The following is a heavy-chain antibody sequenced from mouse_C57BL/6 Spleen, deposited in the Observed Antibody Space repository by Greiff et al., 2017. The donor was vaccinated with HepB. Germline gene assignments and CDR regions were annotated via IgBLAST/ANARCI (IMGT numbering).Heavy chain of an antibody. CDR3: ARAGNGYYEGNWYFDV. CDR2: INPNNGGT. J-gene: IGHJ1*03. CDR1: GYTFTDYY. Sequence: VQLQQSGPELVKPGASVKISCKASGYTFTDYYMNWVKQSHGKSLEWIGDINPNNGGTSYNQKFKGKATLTVDKSSSTAYMELRSLTSEDSAVYYCARAGNGYYEGNWYFDVWGTGTTVTVSS. V-gene: IGHV1-26*01. D-gene: IGHD2-3*01.